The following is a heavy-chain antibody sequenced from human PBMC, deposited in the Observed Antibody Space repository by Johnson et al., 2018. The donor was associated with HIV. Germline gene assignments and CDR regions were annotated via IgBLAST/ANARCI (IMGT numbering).Heavy chain of an antibody. CDR1: GFTFSDYY. CDR2: ISSSGSTI. Sequence: VQLVEYGGGLVQPGGSLRLSCAASGFTFSDYYMSWIRQAPGKGLEWVSYISSSGSTIYYADSVKGRFTISRDNAKNSLYLQMNSLGAEDTAVYYCASQIVVVTADDAFDIWGQGTRVTVSS. J-gene: IGHJ3*02. CDR3: ASQIVVVTADDAFDI. V-gene: IGHV3-11*04. D-gene: IGHD2-21*02.